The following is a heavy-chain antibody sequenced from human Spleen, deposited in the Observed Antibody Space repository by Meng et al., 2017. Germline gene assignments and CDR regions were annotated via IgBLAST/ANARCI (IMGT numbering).Heavy chain of an antibody. CDR2: IDGRGGST. V-gene: IGHV3-23*01. CDR1: GFTFSTYA. Sequence: GGSLRLSCAASGFTFSTYAMTWVRQAPGKGLEWVSSIDGRGGSTYYADSVKGRFTISRNNAKNSLYLQMNSLRAEDTAVYYCARDSSGYSWVSGYFQHWGQGTLVTVSS. D-gene: IGHD3-22*01. CDR3: ARDSSGYSWVSGYFQH. J-gene: IGHJ1*01.